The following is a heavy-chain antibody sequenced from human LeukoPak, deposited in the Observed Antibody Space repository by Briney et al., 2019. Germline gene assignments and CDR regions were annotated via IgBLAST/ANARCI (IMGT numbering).Heavy chain of an antibody. CDR2: FKSKTDGGTI. CDR3: ATSYYDSSGYRH. Sequence: GGSLRLSCAVSGFSFSNAWMSWVRQAPGKGLEWVGRFKSKTDGGTIDYAAPVNGRFTISRDDSKNTLYLQMNSLETEDTAVYYCATSYYDSSGYRHWGQGTLVTVSS. J-gene: IGHJ4*02. D-gene: IGHD3-22*01. CDR1: GFSFSNAW. V-gene: IGHV3-15*01.